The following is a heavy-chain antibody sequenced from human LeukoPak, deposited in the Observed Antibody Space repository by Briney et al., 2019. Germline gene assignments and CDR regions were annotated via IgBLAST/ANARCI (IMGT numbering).Heavy chain of an antibody. Sequence: GGSLRLSCAASGFTFSRNAMNWVRQAPGKGLEWVSFISSSSNYMSCADSVKGRFTISRDNAKNSLYLQMNSLRAEDTAVYYCARPLDSSNNYFDYWGQGTLVTVSA. CDR1: GFTFSRNA. CDR3: ARPLDSSNNYFDY. J-gene: IGHJ4*02. CDR2: ISSSSNYM. V-gene: IGHV3-21*01. D-gene: IGHD6-13*01.